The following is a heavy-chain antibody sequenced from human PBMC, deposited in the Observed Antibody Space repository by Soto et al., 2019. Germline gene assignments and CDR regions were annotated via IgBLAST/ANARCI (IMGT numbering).Heavy chain of an antibody. D-gene: IGHD3-3*01. CDR1: GFTFSIHG. V-gene: IGHV3-30*18. Sequence: QPGGSLRLSCAASGFTFSIHGMHWVRQTPGKGLEWVAVISNDGNKKYYVESVEGRFSISRDNSKSIVYLQMNNVRIEDTAKYYCAKDKVPYYDFWSGQRWFDTWGQGTHVTVSS. CDR2: ISNDGNKK. CDR3: AKDKVPYYDFWSGQRWFDT. J-gene: IGHJ5*02.